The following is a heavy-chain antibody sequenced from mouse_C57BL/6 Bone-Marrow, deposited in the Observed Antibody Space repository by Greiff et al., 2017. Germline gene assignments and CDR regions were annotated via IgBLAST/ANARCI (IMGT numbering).Heavy chain of an antibody. V-gene: IGHV2-2*01. J-gene: IGHJ3*01. CDR3: ARNGGGYDRAWFAY. D-gene: IGHD2-2*01. CDR2: IWSGGST. Sequence: QVQLQQSGPGLVQPSQRLSITCTVSGFSLTSYGVHWVRQSPGKGLEWLGVIWSGGSTDYNAAFISRLSISKDNAKSQVFFKMNRLQADDTARYYCARNGGGYDRAWFAYWGQGTLVTVSA. CDR1: GFSLTSYG.